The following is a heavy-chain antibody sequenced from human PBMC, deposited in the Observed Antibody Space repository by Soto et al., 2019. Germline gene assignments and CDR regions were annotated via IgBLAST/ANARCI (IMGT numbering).Heavy chain of an antibody. CDR2: ISSSSSTI. V-gene: IGHV3-48*02. CDR3: ARGMGAITSYYYGMDV. D-gene: IGHD1-26*01. CDR1: GFTFSSYS. J-gene: IGHJ6*02. Sequence: GGSLRLSCAASGFTFSSYSMNWVRQAPGKGLEWVSYISSSSSTIYYADSVKGRFTISRDNAKNSLYLQMNSLRDEDTAVYYCARGMGAITSYYYGMDVWGQGTTVTVS.